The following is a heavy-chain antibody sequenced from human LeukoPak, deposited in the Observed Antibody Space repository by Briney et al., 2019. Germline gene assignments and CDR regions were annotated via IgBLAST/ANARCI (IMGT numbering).Heavy chain of an antibody. V-gene: IGHV4-4*09. J-gene: IGHJ6*03. CDR1: GGSISSYY. Sequence: PSETLSLTCTVSGGSISSYYWSWIRQPPGKGLEWIGYIYTSGSTNYNPSLKSRVTISVDTSKNQFPLKLSSVTAADTAVYYCARGITIFGVVYYYYMDVWGKGTTVTVSS. CDR3: ARGITIFGVVYYYYMDV. D-gene: IGHD3-3*01. CDR2: IYTSGST.